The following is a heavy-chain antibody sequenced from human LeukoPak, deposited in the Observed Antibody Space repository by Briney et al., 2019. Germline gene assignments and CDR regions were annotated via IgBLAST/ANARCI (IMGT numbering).Heavy chain of an antibody. Sequence: PGGSLRLSCAASGFTFSGYAMSWVRQAPGKGLEWVSAISGSGGSTYYADSVKGRFTISRDNSKNTLYLQMNSLRAEDTAVYYCAKDTLSVWEYSSSWYSDYWGQGTLVTVSS. D-gene: IGHD6-13*01. J-gene: IGHJ4*02. V-gene: IGHV3-23*01. CDR1: GFTFSGYA. CDR2: ISGSGGST. CDR3: AKDTLSVWEYSSSWYSDY.